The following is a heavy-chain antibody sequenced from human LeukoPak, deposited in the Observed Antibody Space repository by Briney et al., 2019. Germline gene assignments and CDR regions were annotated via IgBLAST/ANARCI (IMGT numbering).Heavy chain of an antibody. J-gene: IGHJ4*02. Sequence: SLRLSCAASGFSFSSYGMHWVRQAPGKGLEWVAVISYDGDNKYYADSVNGRFTISRDNSKNTLSLQMDSLRAEDTAVYYCAKDIRVWGSYRYPCLDYWGQGTLFTAFS. CDR2: ISYDGDNK. CDR3: AKDIRVWGSYRYPCLDY. CDR1: GFSFSSYG. D-gene: IGHD3-16*02. V-gene: IGHV3-30*18.